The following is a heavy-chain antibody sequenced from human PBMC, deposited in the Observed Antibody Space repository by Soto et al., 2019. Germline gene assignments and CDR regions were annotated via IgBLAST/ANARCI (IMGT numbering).Heavy chain of an antibody. V-gene: IGHV1-2*02. J-gene: IGHJ5*02. CDR2: INPNSGGT. Sequence: QVQLVQSGAEVKKPGASVKVSCKASGYTFTGYYMHWVRQAPGQGLEWMGWINPNSGGTNYAQKFQGRVTMTRDTSISTAYMEPSRLRSDDTAVYYCARGSGIYSSSSRGFDPWGQGTLVTVSS. CDR1: GYTFTGYY. D-gene: IGHD6-6*01. CDR3: ARGSGIYSSSSRGFDP.